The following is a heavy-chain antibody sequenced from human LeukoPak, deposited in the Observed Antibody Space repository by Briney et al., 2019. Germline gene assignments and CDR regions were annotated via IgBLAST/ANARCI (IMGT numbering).Heavy chain of an antibody. Sequence: GGSLRLSCAASGFTFSSYSVNWVRQAPGKGLEWVSSISSSSSYIYYADSVKGRFTISRGNAKNSLYLQMNSLRAEDTAVYYCARRKANSDGEFDFWGQGTLVTVSS. V-gene: IGHV3-21*01. D-gene: IGHD3-10*01. CDR1: GFTFSSYS. CDR2: ISSSSSYI. J-gene: IGHJ5*01. CDR3: ARRKANSDGEFDF.